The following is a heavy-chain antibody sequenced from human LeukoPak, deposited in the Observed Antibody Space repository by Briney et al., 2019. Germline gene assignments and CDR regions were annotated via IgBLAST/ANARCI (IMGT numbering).Heavy chain of an antibody. CDR3: AKDGPGTMVRGVIGLHYYYYMDV. Sequence: GGSLRLSCAASGFTFSSYGMHWVRQAPGKGLEWVAFIRYDGSNKYYADSVKGRFTISRDNSKNTLYLQMNSLRAEDTAVYYCAKDGPGTMVRGVIGLHYYYYMDVWGKGTTVTISS. CDR1: GFTFSSYG. V-gene: IGHV3-30*02. D-gene: IGHD3-10*01. J-gene: IGHJ6*03. CDR2: IRYDGSNK.